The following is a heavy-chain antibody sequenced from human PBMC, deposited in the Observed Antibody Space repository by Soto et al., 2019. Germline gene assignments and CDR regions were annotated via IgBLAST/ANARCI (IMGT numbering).Heavy chain of an antibody. CDR1: GGSISSSSYY. Sequence: QLQLQESGPGLVKPSETLSLTCTVSGGSISSSSYYWGWIRQPPGKGLEWIGSIYYSGSTYYNPSLKSRVTISVDTSKNQFSLELSSVTAADTAVYYCARLRKGYCSGGGCSSIWGQGTLVTVSS. D-gene: IGHD2-15*01. J-gene: IGHJ4*02. CDR2: IYYSGST. CDR3: ARLRKGYCSGGGCSSI. V-gene: IGHV4-39*01.